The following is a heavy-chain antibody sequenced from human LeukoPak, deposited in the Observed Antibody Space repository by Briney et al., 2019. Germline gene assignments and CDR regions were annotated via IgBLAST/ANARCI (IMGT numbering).Heavy chain of an antibody. CDR3: ARSPNYDFWSGLADYYYYGMDV. D-gene: IGHD3-3*01. Sequence: SETLSLTCTVSGGSISSYYWSWIRQPAGKGLEGIGRIYTSGSTNYNPSLKSRVTMSVDTSKNQFSLKLSSVTAADTAVYYCARSPNYDFWSGLADYYYYGMDVWGQGTTVTVSS. V-gene: IGHV4-4*07. CDR2: IYTSGST. CDR1: GGSISSYY. J-gene: IGHJ6*02.